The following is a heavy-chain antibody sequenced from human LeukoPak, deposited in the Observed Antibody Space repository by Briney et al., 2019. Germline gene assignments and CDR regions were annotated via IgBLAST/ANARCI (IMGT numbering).Heavy chain of an antibody. CDR2: IYYSGST. CDR1: GSSISSYY. J-gene: IGHJ4*02. Sequence: PSETLSLTCTVSGSSISSYYWSWIRQPPGKGLEWIGYIYYSGSTNYNPSLKSRVTISVDTSKNQFSLKLSSVTAADTAVYYCARLSIDIVVVPAVGWTVGLDYWGQGTLVTVSS. V-gene: IGHV4-59*12. CDR3: ARLSIDIVVVPAVGWTVGLDY. D-gene: IGHD2-2*01.